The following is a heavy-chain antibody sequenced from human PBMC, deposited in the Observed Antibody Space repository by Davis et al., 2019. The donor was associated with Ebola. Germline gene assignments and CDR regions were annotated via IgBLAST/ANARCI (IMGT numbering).Heavy chain of an antibody. Sequence: ASVKVSCKAPGYTFTGYYMHWVRQAPGQGLEWMGWINPNSGGTNYAQKFQGRVTITADESTSTAYMELSSLRSEDTAVYYCARRYSSSSGFDYWGQGTLVTVSS. J-gene: IGHJ4*02. CDR1: GYTFTGYY. D-gene: IGHD6-6*01. CDR2: INPNSGGT. CDR3: ARRYSSSSGFDY. V-gene: IGHV1-2*02.